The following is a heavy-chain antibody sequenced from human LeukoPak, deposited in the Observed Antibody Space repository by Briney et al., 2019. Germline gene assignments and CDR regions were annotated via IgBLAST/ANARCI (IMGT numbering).Heavy chain of an antibody. Sequence: PGGSLRLSCAASGFTVSSNYMSWVRQALGKGLEWVSVIYSGGSTYYADSVKGRFTIPRDNSKNTLYLQMNSLRAEDTAVYYCARGSVTGVNWFDPWGQGTLVTVSS. D-gene: IGHD7-27*01. J-gene: IGHJ5*02. V-gene: IGHV3-66*02. CDR1: GFTVSSNY. CDR3: ARGSVTGVNWFDP. CDR2: IYSGGST.